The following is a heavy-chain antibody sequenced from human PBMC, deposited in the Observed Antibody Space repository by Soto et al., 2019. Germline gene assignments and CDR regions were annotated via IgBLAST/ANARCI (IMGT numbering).Heavy chain of an antibody. J-gene: IGHJ5*02. Sequence: GASVKVSFKASGYTFTSYGISWVRQAPGQGLEWMGWISAYNGNTNYAQKLQGRVTMTTDTSTSTAYMELRSLRSDDTAVYYCARAGITIFGVVIRRNNWFDPWGQGTLVTVSS. D-gene: IGHD3-3*01. CDR3: ARAGITIFGVVIRRNNWFDP. V-gene: IGHV1-18*01. CDR1: GYTFTSYG. CDR2: ISAYNGNT.